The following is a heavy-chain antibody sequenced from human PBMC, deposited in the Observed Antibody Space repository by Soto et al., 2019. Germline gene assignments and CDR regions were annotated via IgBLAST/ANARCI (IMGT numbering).Heavy chain of an antibody. J-gene: IGHJ4*02. CDR3: VCGGNFFDY. CDR1: GFTFSTYW. Sequence: EVQLVESGGGLVQPGGSLRLSCAASGFTFSTYWMTWVRRPPGKGLEWVANLDQDGSERYYVDSVRGRFTISRDNAKNSLNLQKNSLSAEDTAVYYCVCGGNFFDYWGQGTLVTVSP. D-gene: IGHD3-16*01. CDR2: LDQDGSER. V-gene: IGHV3-7*01.